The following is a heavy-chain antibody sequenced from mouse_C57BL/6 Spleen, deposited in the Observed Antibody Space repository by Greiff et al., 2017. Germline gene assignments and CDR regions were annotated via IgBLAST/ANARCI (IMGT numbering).Heavy chain of an antibody. J-gene: IGHJ4*01. Sequence: QVQLQQPGAELMKPGASVKLSCKASGYTFTSYWMHWVRQRPGRGLEWIGRIDPNSGGTKYNEKFKSKATLTVDKPSSTAYMQLSSLTSEDSAVYYCASDYSNLLYAMDYWGQGTSVTVSS. CDR3: ASDYSNLLYAMDY. CDR2: IDPNSGGT. CDR1: GYTFTSYW. D-gene: IGHD2-5*01. V-gene: IGHV1-72*01.